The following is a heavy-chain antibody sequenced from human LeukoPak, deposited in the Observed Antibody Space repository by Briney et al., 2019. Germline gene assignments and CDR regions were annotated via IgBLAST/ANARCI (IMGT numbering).Heavy chain of an antibody. J-gene: IGHJ4*02. CDR3: ARDLRRFAAYYFDY. D-gene: IGHD5/OR15-5a*01. CDR1: GFTFSSYA. Sequence: GGSLRLSCAASGFTFSSYAMHWVRQAPGKGLEWVAVISYDGSNKYYADSVKGRFTISRDNSKNTLYLQMNSLRAEDTAVYYCARDLRRFAAYYFDYWGQGTLVTVSS. CDR2: ISYDGSNK. V-gene: IGHV3-30-3*01.